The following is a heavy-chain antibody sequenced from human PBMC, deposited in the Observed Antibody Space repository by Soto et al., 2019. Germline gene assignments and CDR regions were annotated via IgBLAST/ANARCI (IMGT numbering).Heavy chain of an antibody. V-gene: IGHV3-15*01. J-gene: IGHJ4*02. Sequence: GGSLRLSCAASGFTFSNAWMSWVRQAPGKGLEWVGRIKSKTDGRTTDYAAPVKGRFTISRDDSKNTLYLQMNSLKTEDTAVYYCTTDRRTGDFDYWGQGTLVTVSS. CDR2: IKSKTDGRTT. CDR3: TTDRRTGDFDY. CDR1: GFTFSNAW. D-gene: IGHD7-27*01.